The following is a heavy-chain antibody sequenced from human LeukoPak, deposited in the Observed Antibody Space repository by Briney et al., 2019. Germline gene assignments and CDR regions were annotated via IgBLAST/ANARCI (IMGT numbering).Heavy chain of an antibody. J-gene: IGHJ4*02. D-gene: IGHD3-22*01. V-gene: IGHV3-23*01. CDR3: AKGIYDSSGYYGNYFDY. Sequence: GGSLRLSCAVSGFTFSSYAMSWVRQAPGKGLEWGSAISGSGGSTYYADSVKGRFTISRDNSKNTLYLQMNSLRAEDTAVYYCAKGIYDSSGYYGNYFDYWGQGTLVTVSS. CDR1: GFTFSSYA. CDR2: ISGSGGST.